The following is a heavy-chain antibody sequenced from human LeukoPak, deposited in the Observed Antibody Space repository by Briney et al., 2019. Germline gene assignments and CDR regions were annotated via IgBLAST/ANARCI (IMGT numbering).Heavy chain of an antibody. V-gene: IGHV6-1*01. Sequence: SQTLSLTCAISGDSVSSNSAAWNWIRQSPSRGLEWPGRTYYRSKWYIDYAVSVKSRITINPDTSKNQFSLQLNSVTAEDSAMYYCTKDPGYWGQETLVTVSS. J-gene: IGHJ4*02. CDR3: TKDPGY. CDR2: TYYRSKWYI. CDR1: GDSVSSNSAA.